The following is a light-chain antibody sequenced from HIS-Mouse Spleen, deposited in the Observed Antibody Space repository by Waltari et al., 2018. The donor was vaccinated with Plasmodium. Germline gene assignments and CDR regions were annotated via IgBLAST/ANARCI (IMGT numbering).Light chain of an antibody. CDR1: QSVSSN. Sequence: EIVMTQSPATLSVSPGERATLSCRASQSVSSNLAWYQQKPGQAPRLLNYGASTRATGIPARFSGSGSGTEFTLTISSMQSEDFAVYYCQQYNNRRTFGQGTKVEIK. J-gene: IGKJ1*01. CDR2: GAS. CDR3: QQYNNRRT. V-gene: IGKV3-15*01.